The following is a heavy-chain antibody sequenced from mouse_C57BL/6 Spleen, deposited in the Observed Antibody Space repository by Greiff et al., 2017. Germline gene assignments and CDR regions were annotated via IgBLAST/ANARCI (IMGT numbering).Heavy chain of an antibody. V-gene: IGHV1-4*01. D-gene: IGHD4-1*02. CDR2: INPSSGYT. CDR3: ARSQLGRAYYFDY. CDR1: GYTFTSYT. Sequence: QVQLQQSGAELARPGASVKMSCKASGYTFTSYTMHWVKQRPGQGLEWIGYINPSSGYTKYNQKFKDKATLTADKSSSTAYMQLSSLTSADSAVYYCARSQLGRAYYFDYWGQGTTLTVSS. J-gene: IGHJ2*01.